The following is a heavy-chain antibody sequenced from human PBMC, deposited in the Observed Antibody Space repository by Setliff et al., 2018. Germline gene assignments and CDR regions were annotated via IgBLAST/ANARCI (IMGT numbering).Heavy chain of an antibody. CDR3: ASGGGRYHSDL. D-gene: IGHD1-26*01. CDR1: GGSVDSYY. V-gene: IGHV4-59*02. J-gene: IGHJ5*02. CDR2: IYSGGTTDFIPSV. Sequence: SETLSLTCTVSGGSVDSYYWSWNRQHPGKGLELIGYIYSGGTTDFIPSVHYNPSLKSRVTISVDKSKNQFSLTLTSVTAADTAVYHCASGGGRYHSDLWGQGTLVTVSS.